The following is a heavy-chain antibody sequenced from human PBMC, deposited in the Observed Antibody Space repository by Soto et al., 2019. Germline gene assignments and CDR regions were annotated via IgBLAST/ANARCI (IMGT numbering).Heavy chain of an antibody. CDR2: ISYDGSNK. J-gene: IGHJ6*02. CDR1: GFTFSSYG. CDR3: AKDLLQLHDEGYYYGMDV. D-gene: IGHD1-26*01. Sequence: QVQLVESGGGVVQPGRSLRLSCAASGFTFSSYGMHWVRQAPGKGLEWVAVISYDGSNKYYADSVKGRFTISRDNSKNTXXLQMNSLRAEDTAVYYCAKDLLQLHDEGYYYGMDVWGQGTTVTVSS. V-gene: IGHV3-30*18.